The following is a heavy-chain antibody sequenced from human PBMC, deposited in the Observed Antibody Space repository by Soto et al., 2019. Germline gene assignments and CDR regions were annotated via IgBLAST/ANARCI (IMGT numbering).Heavy chain of an antibody. Sequence: QVQLVESGGGLVKPGGSLRLSCAASGFTFSDYYMSWIRQAPGKGLEWVSYISSSGSTIYYADSVKGRFTISRDNAKNSLYLQMNSLRAEDTAVYYCARDPRGKLYDYIWGSYRPPDYWGQGTLVTVSS. V-gene: IGHV3-11*01. CDR1: GFTFSDYY. CDR3: ARDPRGKLYDYIWGSYRPPDY. CDR2: ISSSGSTI. J-gene: IGHJ4*02. D-gene: IGHD3-16*02.